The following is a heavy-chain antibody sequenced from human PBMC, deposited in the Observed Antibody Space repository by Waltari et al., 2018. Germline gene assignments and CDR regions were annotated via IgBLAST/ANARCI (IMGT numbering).Heavy chain of an antibody. Sequence: QVQLQESGPGLVKPSETLSLTCAVSGYSISSGYYWGWIRQPPGKGLEWIGSIYHSGSTYYNPSLKSQVTISVDTSKNQFSLKLSSVTAADTAVYYCARSVAVAGSFSYWGQGTLVIVSS. CDR1: GYSISSGYY. D-gene: IGHD6-19*01. J-gene: IGHJ4*02. V-gene: IGHV4-38-2*01. CDR2: IYHSGST. CDR3: ARSVAVAGSFSY.